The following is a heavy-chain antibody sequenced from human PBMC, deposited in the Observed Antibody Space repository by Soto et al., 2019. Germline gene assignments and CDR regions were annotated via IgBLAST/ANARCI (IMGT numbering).Heavy chain of an antibody. CDR3: ARVIAVARNPTCNYYGMDV. CDR2: IWYDGSNK. D-gene: IGHD6-19*01. V-gene: IGHV3-33*01. CDR1: GFTFSDYG. J-gene: IGHJ6*02. Sequence: GGSLRLSCAASGFTFSDYGMHWVRQAPGKGLEWVAVIWYDGSNKYYADSVKGRFTISRDNSKNTLYLQMNSLRAEDTAVYYCARVIAVARNPTCNYYGMDVWGQWTTVTVSS.